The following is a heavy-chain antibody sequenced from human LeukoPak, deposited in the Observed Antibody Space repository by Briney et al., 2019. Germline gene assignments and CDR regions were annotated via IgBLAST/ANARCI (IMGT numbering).Heavy chain of an antibody. CDR1: GGSFSGYY. D-gene: IGHD2-8*01. CDR2: IHHTGRT. V-gene: IGHV4-34*01. Sequence: SETLSLTCAVYGGSFSGYYWSWLRQPPGKGLEWIGEIHHTGRTNYNPSLKSRVTISVDTSKNQFSLKLSSVTAADTAVYYCARGNAGVTPFDYWGQGTLVTVSS. CDR3: ARGNAGVTPFDY. J-gene: IGHJ4*02.